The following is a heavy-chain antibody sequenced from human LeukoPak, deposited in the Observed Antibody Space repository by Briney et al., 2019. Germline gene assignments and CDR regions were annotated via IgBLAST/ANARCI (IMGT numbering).Heavy chain of an antibody. CDR3: AGSRYYSSTSCYKNYYYYYYMDV. CDR2: IIPILGIA. D-gene: IGHD2-2*01. Sequence: GSSVKVSCKASGGTFSSYTISWVRQAPGQGLEWMGRIIPILGIANYAQKFQGRVTITADKSTSTAYMELSSLRSEDTAVYYCAGSRYYSSTSCYKNYYYYYYMDVWGKGTTVTVSS. CDR1: GGTFSSYT. J-gene: IGHJ6*03. V-gene: IGHV1-69*02.